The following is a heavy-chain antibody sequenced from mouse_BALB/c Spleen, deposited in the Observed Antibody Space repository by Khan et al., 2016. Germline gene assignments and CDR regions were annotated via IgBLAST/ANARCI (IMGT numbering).Heavy chain of an antibody. CDR2: ISYSGST. CDR1: GYSITSGYG. Sequence: EVQLQESGPGLVKPSQSLSLTCTVTGYSITSGYGWNWIRQFPGNKLEWVGYISYSGSTNYTPSLKSRISITRDTSKNQFFLQLNAVTTENTATYYCARTARIKYWGQGTTVTVSS. CDR3: ARTARIKY. D-gene: IGHD1-2*01. J-gene: IGHJ2*01. V-gene: IGHV3-2*02.